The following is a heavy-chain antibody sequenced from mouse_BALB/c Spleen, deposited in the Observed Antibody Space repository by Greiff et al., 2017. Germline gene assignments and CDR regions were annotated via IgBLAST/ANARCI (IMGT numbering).Heavy chain of an antibody. CDR3: ARNDYGNPAWFAY. CDR2: IWGGGST. J-gene: IGHJ3*01. V-gene: IGHV2-6-4*01. D-gene: IGHD2-1*01. CDR1: GFSLSRYS. Sequence: VKLMESGPGLVAPSQSLSITCTVSGFSLSRYSVHWVRQPPGKGLEWLGMIWGGGSTDYNSALKSRLSISKDNSKSQVFLKMNSLQTDDTAMYYCARNDYGNPAWFAYWGQGTLVTVSA.